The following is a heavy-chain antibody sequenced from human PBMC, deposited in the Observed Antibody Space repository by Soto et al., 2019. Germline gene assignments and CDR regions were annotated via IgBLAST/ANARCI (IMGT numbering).Heavy chain of an antibody. J-gene: IGHJ5*02. CDR3: TRRGDNYCNYYDNWFDP. CDR2: IDPSDSYT. V-gene: IGHV5-10-1*01. D-gene: IGHD4-4*01. Sequence: GESLKISCRGSGYSFTDYWIGWVRHMPGKGLEWMGRIDPSDSYTNYSPSFQGHVAISADKSISTAYLQLSILKASDTAMYYCTRRGDNYCNYYDNWFDPWGQGTLVTVSS. CDR1: GYSFTDYW.